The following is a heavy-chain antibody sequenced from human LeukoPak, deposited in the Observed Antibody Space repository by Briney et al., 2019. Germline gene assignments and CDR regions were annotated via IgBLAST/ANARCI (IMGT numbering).Heavy chain of an antibody. CDR3: ARVGGPVDY. CDR2: IYHSGST. V-gene: IGHV4-38-2*01. CDR1: GYSISSGYY. D-gene: IGHD3-16*01. Sequence: PSETLSLTCAVSGYSISSGYYWGWIRQPPGKGLEWIGSIYHSGSTYYNPSLKSRVTISVDTSKNQFSLKLSSVTAADTAVYYCARVGGPVDYWGQGTLVTVSS. J-gene: IGHJ4*02.